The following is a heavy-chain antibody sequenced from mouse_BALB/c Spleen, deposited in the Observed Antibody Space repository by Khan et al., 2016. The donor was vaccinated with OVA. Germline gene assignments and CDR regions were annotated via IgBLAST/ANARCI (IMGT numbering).Heavy chain of an antibody. D-gene: IGHD1-1*01. Sequence: QVHVKQSGAELVKAGASVKMSCKASSYTFTSYWMHWVKQRLGQGLEWFAETNPTNGRTYYNEKFKSKATLTVDKSSSTAYMLLSGPTFEDSAVYYGARIKKIVATYFDYWGQGTTLTVSS. CDR3: ARIKKIVATYFDY. CDR1: SYTFTSYW. J-gene: IGHJ2*01. CDR2: TNPTNGRT. V-gene: IGHV1S81*02.